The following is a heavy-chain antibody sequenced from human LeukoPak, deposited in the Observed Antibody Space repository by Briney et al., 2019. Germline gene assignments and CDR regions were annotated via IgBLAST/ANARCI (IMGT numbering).Heavy chain of an antibody. J-gene: IGHJ6*04. CDR1: GFTFSSYG. CDR2: ISGSGGST. V-gene: IGHV3-23*01. CDR3: AELGITMIGGV. D-gene: IGHD3-10*02. Sequence: QAGGSLRLSCAASGFTFSSYGMSWVRQAPGKGLEWVSAISGSGGSTYYADSVKGRFTISRDNSKNSLYLQMNNLRAEDTAVYYCAELGITMIGGVWGKGTTVTISS.